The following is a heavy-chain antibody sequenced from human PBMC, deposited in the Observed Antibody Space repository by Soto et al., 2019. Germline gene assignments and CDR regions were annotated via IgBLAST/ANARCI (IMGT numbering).Heavy chain of an antibody. D-gene: IGHD3-3*02. CDR1: GYTLTELS. CDR2: FDPEDGER. V-gene: IGHV1-24*01. Sequence: GASVKVSCKVSGYTLTELSMHWVRQAPGKGLEWMGGFDPEDGERIYAQKFQGRVTMTEDTSTDTAYMELSSLRSEDTAVYYCATFLTLGPRSWIDPWGQGTLVTVSS. CDR3: ATFLTLGPRSWIDP. J-gene: IGHJ5*02.